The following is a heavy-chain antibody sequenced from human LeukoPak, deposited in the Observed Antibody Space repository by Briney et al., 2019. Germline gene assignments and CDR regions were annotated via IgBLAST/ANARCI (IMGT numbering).Heavy chain of an antibody. J-gene: IGHJ5*02. D-gene: IGHD3-10*01. V-gene: IGHV4-31*03. CDR1: GGSISSGGYY. CDR2: IYYSGST. Sequence: SETLSLTCTVSGGSISSGGYYWSWIRQHPGKGLEWIGYIYYSGSTYYNPSLKSRVTISVDTSKNQFSLKLSSVTAADTAVYYCAREVRAQGWFDPWGQGTLVTVSS. CDR3: AREVRAQGWFDP.